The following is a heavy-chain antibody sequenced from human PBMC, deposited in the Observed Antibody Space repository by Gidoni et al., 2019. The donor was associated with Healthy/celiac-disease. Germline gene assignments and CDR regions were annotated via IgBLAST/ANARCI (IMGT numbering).Heavy chain of an antibody. CDR1: GGTFNSYA. Sequence: QVQLVQSGAEVKKPGSSVKVSCKASGGTFNSYAISWVRQAPGQGLEWMGGIIPIFGTTNYAQKFQGRVTIIADESTNSAHMELSSLRSEDTAVYYCARPYTAPYRGEYYFDYWGQGTLVTVSS. CDR2: IIPIFGTT. CDR3: ARPYTAPYRGEYYFDY. V-gene: IGHV1-69*12. J-gene: IGHJ4*02. D-gene: IGHD5-18*01.